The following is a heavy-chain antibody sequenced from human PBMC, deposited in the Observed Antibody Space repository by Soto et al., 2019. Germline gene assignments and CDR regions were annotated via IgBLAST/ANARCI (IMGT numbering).Heavy chain of an antibody. V-gene: IGHV4-30-4*01. CDR2: IYYSGST. Sequence: SETLSLTCTVSGGSISSGDYYWSWIRQPPGKGLEWIGYIYYSGSTYYNPSLKSRVTISVDTSKNQFSLTLSSVNAADTAVSYCARQGYCSSTSSYKWLDPWGQGTLGTVPQ. CDR3: ARQGYCSSTSSYKWLDP. J-gene: IGHJ5*02. D-gene: IGHD2-2*01. CDR1: GGSISSGDYY.